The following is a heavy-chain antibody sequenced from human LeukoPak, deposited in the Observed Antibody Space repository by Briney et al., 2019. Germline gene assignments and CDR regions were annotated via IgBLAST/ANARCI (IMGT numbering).Heavy chain of an antibody. V-gene: IGHV3-21*01. J-gene: IGHJ4*02. CDR1: GFSVSSNY. D-gene: IGHD1-26*01. CDR3: ARGASGSYFFFR. Sequence: PGGSLRLSCAASGFSVSSNYMSWVRQAPGKGLEWVSSISSSSSYIYYADSVKGRFTISRDNAKNSLYLQMNSLRAEDTAVYYCARGASGSYFFFRWGQGTLVTVSS. CDR2: ISSSSSYI.